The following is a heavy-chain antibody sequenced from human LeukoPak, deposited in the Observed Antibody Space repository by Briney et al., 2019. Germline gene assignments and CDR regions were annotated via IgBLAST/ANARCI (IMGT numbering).Heavy chain of an antibody. D-gene: IGHD6-13*01. V-gene: IGHV3-33*01. J-gene: IGHJ5*02. CDR1: GFTFSSYG. CDR2: IWYDGSNK. CDR3: ASDWSPYSSSWYGWFDP. Sequence: GGSLRLSCAASGFTFSSYGMHWVRQAPGKGLEWVAVIWYDGSNKYYADSVKGRFTISRDNSRNTLCLQMNSLRAEDTAVYYCASDWSPYSSSWYGWFDPWGQGTLVTVSS.